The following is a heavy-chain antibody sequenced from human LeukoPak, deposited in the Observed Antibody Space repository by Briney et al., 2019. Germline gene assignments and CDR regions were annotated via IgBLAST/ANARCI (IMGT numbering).Heavy chain of an antibody. CDR2: INSDGSWT. V-gene: IGHV3-74*01. CDR1: GNYW. J-gene: IGHJ5*02. CDR3: ARDLNWPGP. Sequence: GGSLRLSCAASGNYWMHWVRQVPGKGLVWVSHINSDGSWTSYADSVNGRFTISRDNAKNSLYLQMDSLRVDDTAVYYCARDLNWPGPWGQGTLVTVSS. D-gene: IGHD5-24*01.